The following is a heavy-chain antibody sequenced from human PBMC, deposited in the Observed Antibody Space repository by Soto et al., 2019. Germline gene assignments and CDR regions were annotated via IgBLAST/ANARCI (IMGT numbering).Heavy chain of an antibody. Sequence: QVQLVQSGAEVKKPGASVKVSCKASGYTFTGYYMHWVRQAPGQGLEWMGWINPNSGGTNYAQKFQGRVTMTRDTSITTAYMELRRLRSDDTAVYYCARETSGLGRDWFDPWGQGTLVTVSS. J-gene: IGHJ5*02. CDR3: ARETSGLGRDWFDP. CDR1: GYTFTGYY. D-gene: IGHD3-10*01. CDR2: INPNSGGT. V-gene: IGHV1-2*02.